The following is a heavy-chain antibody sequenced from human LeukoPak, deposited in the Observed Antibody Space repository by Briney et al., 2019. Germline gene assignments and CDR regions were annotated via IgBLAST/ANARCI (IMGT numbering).Heavy chain of an antibody. CDR1: GGSISSGDYY. J-gene: IGHJ5*02. V-gene: IGHV4-30-4*01. CDR2: IYYSGST. CDR3: ARAPAGYCSSTSCYVWFDP. D-gene: IGHD2-2*01. Sequence: SQTLSLTCTVSGGSISSGDYYWSWIRQPPGRGLEWIGYIYYSGSTYYNPSLKSRVTISVDTSKNQFSLKLSSVTAADTAVYYCARAPAGYCSSTSCYVWFDPWGRGTLVTVSS.